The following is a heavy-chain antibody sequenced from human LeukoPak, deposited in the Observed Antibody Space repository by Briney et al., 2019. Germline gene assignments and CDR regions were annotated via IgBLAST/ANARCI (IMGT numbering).Heavy chain of an antibody. CDR1: GGSFSGYY. CDR3: ARGGFPYYDSSGYRWFDP. J-gene: IGHJ5*02. D-gene: IGHD3-22*01. V-gene: IGHV4-34*01. CDR2: INHSGST. Sequence: SETLSLTCAVYGGSFSGYYWSWIRQPPGKGLEWIGEINHSGSTNYNPSLKSRVTISVDTSKNQFSLKLSSVTAADTAVYYCARGGFPYYDSSGYRWFDPWGQGTLVTVSS.